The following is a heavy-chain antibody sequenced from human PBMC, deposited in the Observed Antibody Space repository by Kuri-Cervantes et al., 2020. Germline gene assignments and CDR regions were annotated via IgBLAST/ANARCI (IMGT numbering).Heavy chain of an antibody. D-gene: IGHD3-10*01. V-gene: IGHV2-5*02. CDR3: ARIRTTLVRGVVAYYFDY. J-gene: IGHJ4*02. CDR1: GFSLSTSGVG. Sequence: SGPTLVKPTQTLTLTCTFSGFSLSTSGVGVGWIRQPPGKALEWLALIYWDDDKRHSPSLKSRLTITKDTSKNQVVLTMTNMDPVDTATYYCARIRTTLVRGVVAYYFDYWGQGTLVTVSS. CDR2: IYWDDDK.